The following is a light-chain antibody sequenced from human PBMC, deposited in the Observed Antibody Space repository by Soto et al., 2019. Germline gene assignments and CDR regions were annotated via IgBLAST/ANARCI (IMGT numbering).Light chain of an antibody. J-gene: IGKJ2*01. CDR3: RHYNTYAPPYT. CDR1: QSISYW. V-gene: IGKV1-5*03. Sequence: DIQLTQFPATLSASVGDRVTITCRASQSISYWLAWYQQKPGKAPNLLIYKASTLESGVPSRFSGSGSGTEFTLTITSLQPDDVATDYCRHYNTYAPPYTFGQGTKLEIK. CDR2: KAS.